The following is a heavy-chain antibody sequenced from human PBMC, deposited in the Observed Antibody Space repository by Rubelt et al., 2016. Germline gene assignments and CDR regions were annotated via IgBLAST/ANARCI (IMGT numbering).Heavy chain of an antibody. D-gene: IGHD6-19*01. J-gene: IGHJ3*02. CDR2: IYYSGST. Sequence: GKGLEWIGYIYYSGSTYYNPSLKSRVTISVDTSKNQFSLKLSSVTAADTAVYYCARSRGWYGRSGAFDIWGQGTMVTVSP. V-gene: IGHV4-31*02. CDR3: ARSRGWYGRSGAFDI.